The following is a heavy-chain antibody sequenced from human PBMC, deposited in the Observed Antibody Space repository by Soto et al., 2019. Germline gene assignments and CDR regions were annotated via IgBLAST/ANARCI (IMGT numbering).Heavy chain of an antibody. Sequence: LRLSCAASGFTFSSYGMYWVRQAPGKGLEWVALIWYDGSNKYYVDSVKGRFTISRDNSKNTLYLQMNSLKAEDTAVYYCARAYSNSWYYFDYWGQGTLVTVSS. D-gene: IGHD6-13*01. V-gene: IGHV3-33*01. CDR1: GFTFSSYG. CDR3: ARAYSNSWYYFDY. J-gene: IGHJ4*02. CDR2: IWYDGSNK.